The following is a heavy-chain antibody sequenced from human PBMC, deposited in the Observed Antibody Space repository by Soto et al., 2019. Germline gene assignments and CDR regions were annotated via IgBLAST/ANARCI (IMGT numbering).Heavy chain of an antibody. V-gene: IGHV4-39*01. D-gene: IGHD4-17*01. Sequence: SETLSLTCTVSGGSLTSNSYYWGWIRQPPGKGLEWIGSLYYSQSTYFNPSLKSRVTISVETSKNQYSLKLSAVTAADTAVYYCARRSTVTYDYWGQGILVTVSS. CDR3: ARRSTVTYDY. J-gene: IGHJ4*02. CDR1: GGSLTSNSYY. CDR2: LYYSQST.